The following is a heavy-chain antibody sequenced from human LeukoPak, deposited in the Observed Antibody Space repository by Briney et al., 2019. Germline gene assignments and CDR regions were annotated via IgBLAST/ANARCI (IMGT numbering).Heavy chain of an antibody. Sequence: SETLSLTCTVSGGSISSYYWSWIRQPPGKGLEWIGYIYYSGSTNYNPSLKSRVTISVDTSKNQFSLKLSSVTAADTAVYYCARRRPKGSGSYPPYFDYWGQGTLVTVSS. CDR3: ARRRPKGSGSYPPYFDY. J-gene: IGHJ4*02. V-gene: IGHV4-59*08. CDR1: GGSISSYY. CDR2: IYYSGST. D-gene: IGHD1-26*01.